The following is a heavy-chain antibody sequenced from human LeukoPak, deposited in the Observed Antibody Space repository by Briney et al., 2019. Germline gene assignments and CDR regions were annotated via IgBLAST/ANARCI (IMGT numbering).Heavy chain of an antibody. V-gene: IGHV3-23*01. CDR3: AKSLGGIVVVVAAS. D-gene: IGHD2-15*01. J-gene: IGHJ4*02. CDR1: GFSFTSYA. CDR2: LRGNDDT. Sequence: GGSLRLSCVASGFSFTSYAMSWVRQAPARGLEWVSSLRGNDDTFYADSVKGRFTLSRGHSRNTVYLQLNGLTVDDTAVYYCAKSLGGIVVVVAASWGQGTLVTVSS.